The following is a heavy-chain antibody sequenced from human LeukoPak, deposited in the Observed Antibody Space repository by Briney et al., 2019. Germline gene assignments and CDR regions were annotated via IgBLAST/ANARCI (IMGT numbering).Heavy chain of an antibody. CDR2: TSYDGSNK. CDR1: GFTFSGYA. J-gene: IGHJ3*01. D-gene: IGHD1-20*01. Sequence: GGSLRLPCVASGFTFSGYAMHWVRQAPGKGLEWVAVTSYDGSNKYYADSVKGRFTISRDNSKNTLFLQMSSLSADDTALYYRARVKAVNWNDVRAFDVWGQGTMVTVSS. CDR3: ARVKAVNWNDVRAFDV. V-gene: IGHV3-30*04.